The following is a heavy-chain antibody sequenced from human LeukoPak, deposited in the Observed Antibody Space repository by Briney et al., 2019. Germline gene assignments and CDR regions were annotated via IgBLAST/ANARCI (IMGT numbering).Heavy chain of an antibody. D-gene: IGHD6-13*01. CDR2: IYTSGSI. CDR3: ARMAAAGPIYYYYYYMDV. Sequence: ASETLSLTCTVSGGSISSYYWSWIRQPAGKGLEWIGRIYTSGSITYNPSLKSRVSMSVDTSKNQFSLKLSSVTAADTAVYYCARMAAAGPIYYYYYYMDVWGKGTTVTVSS. CDR1: GGSISSYY. V-gene: IGHV4-4*07. J-gene: IGHJ6*03.